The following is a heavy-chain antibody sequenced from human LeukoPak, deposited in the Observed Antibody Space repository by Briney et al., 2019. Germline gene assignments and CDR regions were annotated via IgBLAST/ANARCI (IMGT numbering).Heavy chain of an antibody. CDR2: IYSGGST. J-gene: IGHJ6*03. D-gene: IGHD3-22*01. CDR1: GFTVSSNY. V-gene: IGHV3-53*01. Sequence: GGSLRLSCAASGFTVSSNYMSWVRQAPGKGLEWVSVIYSGGSTYYADSVKCRFTISRDNSKNTLYLQMNSLRAEDTAVYYCATHYDSSGYSDSYYYMDVWGKGTTVTISS. CDR3: ATHYDSSGYSDSYYYMDV.